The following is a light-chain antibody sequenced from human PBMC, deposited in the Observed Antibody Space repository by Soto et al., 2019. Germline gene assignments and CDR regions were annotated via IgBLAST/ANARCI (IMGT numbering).Light chain of an antibody. CDR1: QSVSFSS. CDR2: GAS. Sequence: EIVLTQSPGTLSLSPGERATLSCRASQSVSFSSLAWYQQKPGQAPRLLIYGASSRATGIPDRFSGSGSGTDFTLTISSLQSEDSAVYYCQQYHSWPAFGQGTKVDIK. V-gene: IGKV3-20*01. CDR3: QQYHSWPA. J-gene: IGKJ1*01.